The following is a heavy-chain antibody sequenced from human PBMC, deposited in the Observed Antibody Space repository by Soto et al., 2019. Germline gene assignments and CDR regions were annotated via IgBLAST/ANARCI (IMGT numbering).Heavy chain of an antibody. V-gene: IGHV4-39*01. Sequence: PSETLSLTCTVSGGSVTNSSYYWGWIRQSPGKGLEWIGSVYYRGRSYSKSSVKSRVTISVDTSKNRFSLSLNSVTASDTAVYFCVSQRNTVPTHAYFDYWGPGALVTVSS. CDR1: GGSVTNSSYY. D-gene: IGHD2-2*02. CDR2: VYYRGRS. J-gene: IGHJ4*02. CDR3: VSQRNTVPTHAYFDY.